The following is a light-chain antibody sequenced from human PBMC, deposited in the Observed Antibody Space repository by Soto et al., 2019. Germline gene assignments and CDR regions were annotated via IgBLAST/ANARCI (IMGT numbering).Light chain of an antibody. CDR1: QSVRSN. J-gene: IGKJ1*01. CDR2: GAS. CDR3: QQYKYWPRT. Sequence: EIVMTQSPATLSVSPGERVTLSCRASQSVRSNLAWYQQKPGQAPRLLIYGASTRATGLPARFSGSGSGTDFTLTISSLQSEDFAVYYCQQYKYWPRTFGPGTKGDIK. V-gene: IGKV3-15*01.